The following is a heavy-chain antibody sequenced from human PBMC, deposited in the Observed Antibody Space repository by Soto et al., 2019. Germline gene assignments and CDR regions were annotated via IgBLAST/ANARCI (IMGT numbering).Heavy chain of an antibody. Sequence: GGSLRLSCAASGFSFTNYVMNWVRQTPGKGLEWVSTISGSGDSTYYTDSVKGRLTISRDNSKNTLYLQMNSLRAEDTAVYYCAKDAEVVRGVIITNNWFDPWGQGTLVNVSS. J-gene: IGHJ5*02. D-gene: IGHD3-10*01. CDR2: ISGSGDST. CDR1: GFSFTNYV. V-gene: IGHV3-23*01. CDR3: AKDAEVVRGVIITNNWFDP.